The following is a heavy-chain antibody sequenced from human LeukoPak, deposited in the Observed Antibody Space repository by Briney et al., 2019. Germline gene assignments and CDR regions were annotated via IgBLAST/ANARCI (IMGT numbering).Heavy chain of an antibody. CDR1: GGTFSSYA. Sequence: SVKVSCKASGGTFSSYAISWVRPAPGPGLEWMGPIIHIFGTANYAQKVQGRVTITADESTSTAYMELSSLRPEDTAVYYCARGQQWLVVWFDPWGQGTLVTVSS. V-gene: IGHV1-69*13. J-gene: IGHJ5*02. CDR2: IIHIFGTA. D-gene: IGHD6-19*01. CDR3: ARGQQWLVVWFDP.